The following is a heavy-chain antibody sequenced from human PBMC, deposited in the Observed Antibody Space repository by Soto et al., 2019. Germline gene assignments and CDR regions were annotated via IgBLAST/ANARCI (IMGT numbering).Heavy chain of an antibody. CDR3: ARAYEGDYFDY. CDR1: GFTFSSYA. Sequence: GESLRLSCAASGFTFSSYAMHWVRQAPGKGLEWVAVISYDGSNKYYADSVKGRFTISRDNSKNTLYLQMNSLRAEDTAVYYCARAYEGDYFDYWGQGT. J-gene: IGHJ4*02. D-gene: IGHD3-16*01. V-gene: IGHV3-30-3*01. CDR2: ISYDGSNK.